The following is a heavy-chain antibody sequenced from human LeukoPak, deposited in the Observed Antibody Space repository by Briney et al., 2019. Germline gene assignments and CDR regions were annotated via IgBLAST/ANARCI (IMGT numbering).Heavy chain of an antibody. Sequence: GGSLRLSCTASGFTFGDYAMSWVRQAPGKGLEWVGFIRSKAYGGTTEYAASVKGRFTISRDDSKSIAYLQMNSLKTEDTAVYYCTKIVATIYYYYYYGKDVWGQGTTVTVSS. CDR3: TKIVATIYYYYYYGKDV. V-gene: IGHV3-49*04. CDR1: GFTFGDYA. D-gene: IGHD5-12*01. J-gene: IGHJ6*02. CDR2: IRSKAYGGTT.